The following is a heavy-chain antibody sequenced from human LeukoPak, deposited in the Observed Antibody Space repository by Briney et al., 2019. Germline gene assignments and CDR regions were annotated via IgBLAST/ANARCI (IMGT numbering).Heavy chain of an antibody. D-gene: IGHD3-22*01. Sequence: ASVKVSCKASGYTFTNYGINWVRQAPGQGLEWMGWISAYNANTNYAQSLQGRVTMTTDTSTSTAYMELRSLRSDDAAVYYCARGSYYYDPYYFDYWDQGTQVTVSS. V-gene: IGHV1-18*01. CDR3: ARGSYYYDPYYFDY. CDR2: ISAYNANT. J-gene: IGHJ4*02. CDR1: GYTFTNYG.